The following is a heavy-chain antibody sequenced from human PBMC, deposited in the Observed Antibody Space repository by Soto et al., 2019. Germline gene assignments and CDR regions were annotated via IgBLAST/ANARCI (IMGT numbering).Heavy chain of an antibody. Sequence: QVQLVQSGAEVKKPGSSVKVSCKASGGTFSSYAISWVRQAPGQGLEWMGGIIPIFGTANYAQKFQGRVKIPADESTGTGGRDESSLGSEDRSVYYCSRDHRYGDYVFDYWGQGTLVTVSS. J-gene: IGHJ4*02. D-gene: IGHD4-17*01. CDR3: SRDHRYGDYVFDY. V-gene: IGHV1-69*01. CDR2: IIPIFGTA. CDR1: GGTFSSYA.